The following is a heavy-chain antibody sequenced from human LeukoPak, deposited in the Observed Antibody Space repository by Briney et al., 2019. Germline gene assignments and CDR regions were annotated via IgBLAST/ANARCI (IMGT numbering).Heavy chain of an antibody. CDR3: ARSLVATNTPENYYYGMDV. Sequence: SETLSLTCTVSGGSISSYYWSWIRQPPGKGLEWIGYIYYSGSTNYNPSLKSRVTISVDTSKNQFSLKLSSVTAADTAVYYCARSLVATNTPENYYYGMDVWGQGTTVTVSS. CDR2: IYYSGST. J-gene: IGHJ6*02. D-gene: IGHD5-12*01. V-gene: IGHV4-59*01. CDR1: GGSISSYY.